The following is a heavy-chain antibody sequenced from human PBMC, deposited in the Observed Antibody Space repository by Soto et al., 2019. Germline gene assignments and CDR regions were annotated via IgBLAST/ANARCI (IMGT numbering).Heavy chain of an antibody. CDR1: GFTVSSNY. D-gene: IGHD1-26*01. V-gene: IGHV3-66*01. CDR2: IYSGGST. CDR3: ARVLWELPAPNYYYGMDV. Sequence: GGSLRLSCAASGFTVSSNYMSWVRQAPGKGLEWVSVIYSGGSTYYADSVKGRFTISRDNSKNTLYLQMNSLRAEDTAVYYCARVLWELPAPNYYYGMDVWGQGTTVTVSS. J-gene: IGHJ6*02.